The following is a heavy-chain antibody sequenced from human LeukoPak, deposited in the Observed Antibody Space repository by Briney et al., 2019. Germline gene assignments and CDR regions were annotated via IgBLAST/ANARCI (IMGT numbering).Heavy chain of an antibody. J-gene: IGHJ4*02. D-gene: IGHD3-10*01. V-gene: IGHV3-23*01. CDR2: ISGSGGST. Sequence: QPGGSLRLSCAASGFTFSSYAMSWVRQAPGKGLEWVSAISGSGGSTYYADSVKGRFTISRHNSKNTLYLQMNSLRAEDTAVYYCAKGTIYYYGSGSYYNDYWGQGTLVTVSS. CDR3: AKGTIYYYGSGSYYNDY. CDR1: GFTFSSYA.